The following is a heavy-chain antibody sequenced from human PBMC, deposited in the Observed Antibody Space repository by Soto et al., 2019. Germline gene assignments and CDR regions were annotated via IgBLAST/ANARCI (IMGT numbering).Heavy chain of an antibody. CDR1: GYSINRGYY. J-gene: IGHJ4*02. CDR3: AGTDSYTSGLDY. V-gene: IGHV4-38-2*01. Sequence: SETLSLTCVVSGYSINRGYYWGWIRQPPGKGLEYIGSVYHSGGTFYNPSLKSRVTISADTSKNLFSLMLSSVTAADTAVYFCAGTDSYTSGLDYWGQGTLVTVSS. D-gene: IGHD6-19*01. CDR2: VYHSGGT.